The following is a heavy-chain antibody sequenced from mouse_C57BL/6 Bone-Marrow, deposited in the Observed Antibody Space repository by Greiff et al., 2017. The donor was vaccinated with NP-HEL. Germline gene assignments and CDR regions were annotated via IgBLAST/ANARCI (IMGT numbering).Heavy chain of an antibody. CDR3: ATYGRGY. J-gene: IGHJ2*01. D-gene: IGHD1-1*01. Sequence: QVQLQQPGAELVRPGTSVKLSCKASGYTFTSYWMHWVKQRPGQGLEWIGVIDPSDSYTNYNQKFKGKATLTVDTSSSTAYMQLSSLTSEDSAVYYCATYGRGYWGKGTTLTVSS. V-gene: IGHV1-59*01. CDR2: IDPSDSYT. CDR1: GYTFTSYW.